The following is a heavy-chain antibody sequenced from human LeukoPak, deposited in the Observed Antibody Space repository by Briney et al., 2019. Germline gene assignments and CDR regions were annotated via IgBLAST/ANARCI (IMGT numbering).Heavy chain of an antibody. V-gene: IGHV4-59*01. CDR2: IYYCWST. Sequence: SETLSLNCTVSGGSIRSYYWNWIRQPPGKGLGWIGYIYYCWSTNYNHSLKSRVPISVATFKNQFYLSLNSVTAADTAVYYCARGAPLRSYYDSRGYYNYWGQGTLVTVSS. J-gene: IGHJ4*02. CDR3: ARGAPLRSYYDSRGYYNY. CDR1: GGSIRSYY. D-gene: IGHD3-22*01.